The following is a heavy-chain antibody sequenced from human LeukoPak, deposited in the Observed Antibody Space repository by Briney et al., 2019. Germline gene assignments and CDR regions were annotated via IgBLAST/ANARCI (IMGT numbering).Heavy chain of an antibody. CDR2: IYNSGSA. CDR1: GDSISHYY. V-gene: IGHV4-59*12. Sequence: TSETLSLTCTVSGDSISHYYWNWIRQPPGKGLEWIGYIYNSGSANYNPSLKSRLSILLDRSNNQFSLKLTSVTAADTAVYYCSRGAGWFDPWGQGTLVTVSS. J-gene: IGHJ5*02. CDR3: SRGAGWFDP.